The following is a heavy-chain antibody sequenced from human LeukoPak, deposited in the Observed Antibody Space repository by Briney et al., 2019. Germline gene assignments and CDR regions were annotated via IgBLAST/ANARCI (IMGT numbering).Heavy chain of an antibody. CDR2: ISSNGGST. CDR3: ARATPYYDSSGYSIYYYYMDV. J-gene: IGHJ6*03. V-gene: IGHV3-64*01. D-gene: IGHD3-22*01. Sequence: GGSLRLSCAASGFTFSSYAMQWVRQAPGKGLEYVSAISSNGGSTYYANSVKGRFTISRDNSKNTLYLQMGSLRAEDMAVYYCARATPYYDSSGYSIYYYYMDVWGKGTTVTVSS. CDR1: GFTFSSYA.